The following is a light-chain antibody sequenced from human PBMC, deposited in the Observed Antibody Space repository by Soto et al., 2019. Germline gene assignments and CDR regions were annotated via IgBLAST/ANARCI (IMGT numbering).Light chain of an antibody. V-gene: IGKV1-5*03. CDR1: ESIRRW. CDR2: KAS. Sequence: DIQMTQSPSSLSASLGDRVTITCRAGESIRRWLAWYQQKPGKAPKLLIYKASSLESGVPSRFSGSGSGTEFTLTINSLQADDFATYYCQQHNSFSITFGQGTRLEIK. CDR3: QQHNSFSIT. J-gene: IGKJ5*01.